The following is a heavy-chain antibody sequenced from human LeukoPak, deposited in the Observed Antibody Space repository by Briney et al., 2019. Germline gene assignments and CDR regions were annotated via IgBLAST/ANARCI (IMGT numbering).Heavy chain of an antibody. D-gene: IGHD2/OR15-2a*01. J-gene: IGHJ4*02. V-gene: IGHV1-18*01. CDR1: GYTLTNYG. Sequence: ASVKVSCKASGYTLTNYGIAWVRQAPGQGLEWMGWINTRSGDAQLAHSLQARVTMTTDTSTSTASMELGSLGSDDTAVYYCARDTDFSIDYWGQGSLVTVSS. CDR2: INTRSGDA. CDR3: ARDTDFSIDY.